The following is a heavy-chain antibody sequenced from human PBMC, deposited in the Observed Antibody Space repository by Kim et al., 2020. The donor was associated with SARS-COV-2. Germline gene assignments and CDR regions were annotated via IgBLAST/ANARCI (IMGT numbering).Heavy chain of an antibody. J-gene: IGHJ4*01. CDR1: GFTFDDYA. Sequence: GGSLRLSCAASGFTFDDYAMHWVRQAPGKGLEWISLISWDGGSTYYADSVKGRFTISRDNNKNSLYLQMNSLRVEDTALYYCAKSFLIAAAASYFDYWG. CDR3: AKSFLIAAAASYFDY. D-gene: IGHD6-13*01. V-gene: IGHV3-43D*03. CDR2: ISWDGGST.